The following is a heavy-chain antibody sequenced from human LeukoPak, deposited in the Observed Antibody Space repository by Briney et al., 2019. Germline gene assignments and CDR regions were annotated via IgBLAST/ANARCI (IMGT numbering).Heavy chain of an antibody. CDR2: INPNSGGT. CDR1: GYTFTGYY. J-gene: IGHJ5*02. CDR3: AREWLSTGSLGGP. D-gene: IGHD3-22*01. Sequence: ASAKVSCKASGYTFTGYYMHWVRQAPGQGLEWMGWINPNSGGTNYAQKFQGRVTMTRDTSISTAYMELSRLRSDDTAVYYCAREWLSTGSLGGPWGQGTLVTVSS. V-gene: IGHV1-2*02.